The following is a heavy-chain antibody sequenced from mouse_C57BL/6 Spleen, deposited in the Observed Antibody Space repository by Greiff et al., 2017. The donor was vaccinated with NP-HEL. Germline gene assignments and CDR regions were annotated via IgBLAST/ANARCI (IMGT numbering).Heavy chain of an antibody. CDR1: GYTFTSYG. Sequence: VQLQQSGAELARPGASVKLSCKASGYTFTSYGISWVKQRTGQALEWIGEIYPRSGNTYYNEKFKGKATLTADKSSSTAYMELRSLTSEDSAVYFCARRDYGSSWFAYWGQGTLVTVSA. V-gene: IGHV1-81*01. CDR2: IYPRSGNT. D-gene: IGHD1-1*01. J-gene: IGHJ3*01. CDR3: ARRDYGSSWFAY.